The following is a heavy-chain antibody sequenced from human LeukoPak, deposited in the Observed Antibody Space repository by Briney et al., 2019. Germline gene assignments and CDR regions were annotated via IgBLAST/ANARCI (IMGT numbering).Heavy chain of an antibody. D-gene: IGHD3-9*01. J-gene: IGHJ4*02. V-gene: IGHV4-34*01. CDR3: ARANGMTGPYFDA. Sequence: PSETLSLTCAVYGGSFSGDYWSWIRQPPGKGLEWIGEINHSGSTNYNPSLKSRVTISVDTSKNQFSLKLTSVTAADTAVYYCARANGMTGPYFDAWGQGTLVTVSS. CDR2: INHSGST. CDR1: GGSFSGDY.